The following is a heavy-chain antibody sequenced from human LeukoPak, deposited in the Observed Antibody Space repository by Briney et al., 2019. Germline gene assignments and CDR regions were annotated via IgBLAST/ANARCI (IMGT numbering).Heavy chain of an antibody. CDR3: ARGQGSSWYYFDY. V-gene: IGHV3-30-3*01. Sequence: GGSLRLSCAASGFTFSSYAMHWVRQAPGKGLEWVAVISYDGSNRYYADSVKGRFTISRDNSKNTLYLQMNSLRAEDTAVYYCARGQGSSWYYFDYWGQGTLVTVSS. CDR2: ISYDGSNR. CDR1: GFTFSSYA. J-gene: IGHJ4*02. D-gene: IGHD6-13*01.